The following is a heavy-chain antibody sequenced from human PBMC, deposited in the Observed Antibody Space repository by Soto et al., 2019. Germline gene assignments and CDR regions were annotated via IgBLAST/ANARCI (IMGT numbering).Heavy chain of an antibody. CDR2: ITGSGDST. D-gene: IGHD6-19*01. CDR3: AKDLQFSGWLSAQTFDY. V-gene: IGHV3-23*01. CDR1: GFTFSSYA. J-gene: IGHJ4*02. Sequence: EVQLLESGGGLVQPGGSLRLSCTISGFTFSSYAMSWVRQAPGKGLEGVSSITGSGDSTYYADSVKGRFSISRDKSKNTLYLQMNSLRAEDTAVYYCAKDLQFSGWLSAQTFDYWGQGTQVTVSS.